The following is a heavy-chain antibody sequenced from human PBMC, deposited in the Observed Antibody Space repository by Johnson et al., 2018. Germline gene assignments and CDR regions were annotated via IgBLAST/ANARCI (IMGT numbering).Heavy chain of an antibody. CDR2: IIPIVGIT. CDR3: ASGLRGSGWYPDYFHN. V-gene: IGHV1-69*02. D-gene: IGHD6-19*01. CDR1: GGSSSSYT. J-gene: IGHJ1*01. Sequence: QVQLVQSGAEVKKPGSSVKVSCKASGGSSSSYTISWVRQAPGQGLEWMGRIIPIVGITNYAQKFQGRVTISADKSTRTAYMELSSLRSEDTAVYYCASGLRGSGWYPDYFHNWGQGTLVTVAS.